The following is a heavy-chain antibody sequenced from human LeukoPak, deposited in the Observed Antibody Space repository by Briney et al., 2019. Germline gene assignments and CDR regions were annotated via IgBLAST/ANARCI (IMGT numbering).Heavy chain of an antibody. CDR1: GYTFTGYF. V-gene: IGHV1-2*02. D-gene: IGHD2-2*01. Sequence: GASVKVSCKASGYTFTGYFIHWVRQAPGQGLEWMGWVNPDSGGTHYAQNFQGRVTMTRDTSISTAYMELSRLRSDDTAVYYCARDREDIVVVPAASWENLLFGSYYYYMDVWGKGTTVTVSS. CDR3: ARDREDIVVVPAASWENLLFGSYYYYMDV. J-gene: IGHJ6*03. CDR2: VNPDSGGT.